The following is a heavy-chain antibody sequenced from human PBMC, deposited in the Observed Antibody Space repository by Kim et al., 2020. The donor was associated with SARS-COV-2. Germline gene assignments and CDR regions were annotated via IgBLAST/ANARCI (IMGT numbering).Heavy chain of an antibody. D-gene: IGHD6-19*01. CDR3: ARPVAGFVCDV. CDR2: IYHSGTT. Sequence: SETLSLTCVVSGGSISSNNWWSWVRQPPGKGLDWIGDIYHSGTTNYNPSLKSRVTISVDTSKNQFSLNLKSLTAADTAIYYCARPVAGFVCDVWGHGTT. J-gene: IGHJ6*02. V-gene: IGHV4-4*02. CDR1: GGSISSNNW.